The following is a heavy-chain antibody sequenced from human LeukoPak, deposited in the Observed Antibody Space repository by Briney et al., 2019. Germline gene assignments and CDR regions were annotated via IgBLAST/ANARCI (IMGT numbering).Heavy chain of an antibody. CDR2: IIPIFGTA. CDR1: GGTFRSYA. V-gene: IGHV1-69*13. J-gene: IGHJ4*02. Sequence: SVEVSCKASGGTFRSYAISWVRQAPGQGLEWMGGIIPIFGTANYAQKFQGRVTITADESTSTAYMELSSLRSEDTAVYYCAALYDYGDYRDYWGQGTLVTVSS. CDR3: AALYDYGDYRDY. D-gene: IGHD4-17*01.